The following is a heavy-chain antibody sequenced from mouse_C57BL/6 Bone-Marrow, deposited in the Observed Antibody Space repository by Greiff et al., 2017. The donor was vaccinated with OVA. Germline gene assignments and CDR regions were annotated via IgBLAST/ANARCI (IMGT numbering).Heavy chain of an antibody. J-gene: IGHJ4*01. Sequence: EVKVVESGGGLVQPKGSLKLSCAASGFSFNTYAMNWVRQAPGKGLEWVARIRSKSNNYATYYADSVKDRFTISRDDSESMLYLQMNNLKTEDTAMYYCVKPGMDYWGQGTSVTVSS. CDR2: IRSKSNNYAT. CDR1: GFSFNTYA. V-gene: IGHV10-1*01. CDR3: VKPGMDY.